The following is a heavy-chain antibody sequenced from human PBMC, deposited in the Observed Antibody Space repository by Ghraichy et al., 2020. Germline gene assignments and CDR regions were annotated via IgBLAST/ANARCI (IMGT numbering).Heavy chain of an antibody. CDR1: GYTFTSYA. V-gene: IGHV1-3*02. J-gene: IGHJ5*02. CDR2: SNAGNGNT. CDR3: ARGKGPGKADQFDP. Sequence: ASVKVSCKASGYTFTSYAMHWVRQAPGQRLEWMGWSNAGNGNTKYSQEFQGRVTITRDTSASPAYMELSSLRSEDMAVYYCARGKGPGKADQFDPWGQGTLVTVSS.